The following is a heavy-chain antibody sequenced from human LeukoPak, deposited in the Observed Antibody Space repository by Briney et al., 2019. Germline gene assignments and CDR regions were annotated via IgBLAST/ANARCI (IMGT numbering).Heavy chain of an antibody. J-gene: IGHJ6*04. CDR1: GFTFSSYG. V-gene: IGHV3-30*03. D-gene: IGHD6-13*01. Sequence: GRSLRLSCAASGFTFSSYGMHWVRQAPGKGLEWVAVISYDGSNKYYADSVKGRFTISRDNAKNSLYLQMNSLRAEDTAVYYCARVPHGYSSSWYADYGMDVWGKGTTVTVSS. CDR2: ISYDGSNK. CDR3: ARVPHGYSSSWYADYGMDV.